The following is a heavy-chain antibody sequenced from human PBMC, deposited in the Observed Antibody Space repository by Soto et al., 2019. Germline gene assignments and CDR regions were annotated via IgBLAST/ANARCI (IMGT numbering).Heavy chain of an antibody. J-gene: IGHJ4*02. CDR1: GFTFSSYA. V-gene: IGHV3-23*01. Sequence: GSLRLSCAASGFTFSSYAMSWVRQAPGKGLEWVSAISGSGGSTYYADSVKGRFTISRDNSKNTLYLQMNSLRAEDTAVYYCGGEVVPAARFYYFDYWGQGTLVTVSS. CDR3: GGEVVPAARFYYFDY. D-gene: IGHD2-2*01. CDR2: ISGSGGST.